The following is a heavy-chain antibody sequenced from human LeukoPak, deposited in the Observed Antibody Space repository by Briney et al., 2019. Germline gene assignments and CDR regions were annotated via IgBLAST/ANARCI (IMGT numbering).Heavy chain of an antibody. CDR2: ISAYNGNT. J-gene: IGHJ4*02. CDR3: ARLITLKCFDY. Sequence: GAAVTVSCKASGYTFTIYGISWVRQAPGQGLEWMGWISAYNGNTNYAQKLQGRVTMTTDTSTSTAYMELRSLRSDDTAVYYCARLITLKCFDYWGQGTLVTVSS. V-gene: IGHV1-18*01. D-gene: IGHD5-24*01. CDR1: GYTFTIYG.